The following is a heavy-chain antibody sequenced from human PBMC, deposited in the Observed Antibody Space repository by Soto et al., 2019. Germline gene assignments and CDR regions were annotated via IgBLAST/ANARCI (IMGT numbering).Heavy chain of an antibody. Sequence: SETLSLTCTVSGGSISSYYWSWIRQPPGKGLEWIGYIYYSGSTNYNPSLKSRVTISVDTSKNQFSLKLSSVTAADTAVYFCARDTWVTSFDYWSQGTLVTVSS. CDR1: GGSISSYY. V-gene: IGHV4-59*01. D-gene: IGHD2-21*02. CDR3: ARDTWVTSFDY. CDR2: IYYSGST. J-gene: IGHJ4*02.